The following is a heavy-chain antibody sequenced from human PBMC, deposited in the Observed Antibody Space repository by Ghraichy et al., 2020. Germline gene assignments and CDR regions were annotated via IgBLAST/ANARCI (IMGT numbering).Heavy chain of an antibody. J-gene: IGHJ6*02. D-gene: IGHD2-15*01. V-gene: IGHV1-69*13. CDR1: GGTFSSYA. CDR2: IIPIFGTA. CDR3: ATYENCSGGSCYLDSDYYYYGMDV. Sequence: SVKVSCKASGGTFSSYAISWVRQAPGQGLEWMGGIIPIFGTANYAQKFQGRVTITADESTSTAYMELSSLRSDDTAVYYCATYENCSGGSCYLDSDYYYYGMDVWGQGTTVTVSS.